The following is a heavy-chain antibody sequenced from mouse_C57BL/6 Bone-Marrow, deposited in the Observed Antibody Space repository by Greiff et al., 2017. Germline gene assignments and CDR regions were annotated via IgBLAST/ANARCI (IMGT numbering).Heavy chain of an antibody. CDR2: IDPETGGT. J-gene: IGHJ1*03. Sequence: QVQLQQSGAELVRPGASVTLSCKASGYTFTDYDMHWVKQTPVHGLEWIGAIDPETGGTAYNQKFKGKAILTADKSSSTAYMELRSLTSEDSAVYYCTTDGSSAWYFDVWGTGTTVTVSS. V-gene: IGHV1-15*01. D-gene: IGHD1-1*01. CDR1: GYTFTDYD. CDR3: TTDGSSAWYFDV.